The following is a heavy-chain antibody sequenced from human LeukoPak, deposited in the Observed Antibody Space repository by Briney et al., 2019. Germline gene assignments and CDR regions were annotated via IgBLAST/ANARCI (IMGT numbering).Heavy chain of an antibody. CDR2: ISAYNGNT. Sequence: ASVRVSCTPSGYTFTSYGISWVRQAPGQGLEWMGWISAYNGNTNYAQKLQGRVTMTTDTSTSTAYMELRSLRSDDTAVYYCARTRYCSGGSCLDYWGQGTLVTVSS. D-gene: IGHD2-15*01. J-gene: IGHJ4*02. CDR3: ARTRYCSGGSCLDY. CDR1: GYTFTSYG. V-gene: IGHV1-18*01.